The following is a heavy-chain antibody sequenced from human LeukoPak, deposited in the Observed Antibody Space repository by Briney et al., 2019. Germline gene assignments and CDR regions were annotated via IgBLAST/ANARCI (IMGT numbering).Heavy chain of an antibody. CDR2: IYHSGST. D-gene: IGHD2-15*01. CDR1: GYSIRSGYY. J-gene: IGHJ5*01. V-gene: IGHV4-38-2*02. CDR3: ARLSGIYCDRGSCFNYFDS. Sequence: PSETLSLTCTVSGYSIRSGYYWGWIRQPPGKGLEWIGSIYHSGSTFYNPSLKSRVTISVDTSKNQFPLRLTSVTAADTAVYYCARLSGIYCDRGSCFNYFDSWGQGALVTVSS.